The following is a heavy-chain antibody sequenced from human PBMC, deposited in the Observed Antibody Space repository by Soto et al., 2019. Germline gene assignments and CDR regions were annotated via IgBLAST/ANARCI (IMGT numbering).Heavy chain of an antibody. D-gene: IGHD2-15*01. CDR3: ARGRGDMNAFDI. J-gene: IGHJ3*02. Sequence: EVQLVESGGGLVQPGGSLRLSCAASGFTVSSNYMSWVRQAPGKGLEWVPVIYSGGSTYYADSVKGQFTISRHNSKNTLYLKMNSLRAEDTAVYYCARGRGDMNAFDIWGQGTMVTVSS. CDR1: GFTVSSNY. V-gene: IGHV3-53*04. CDR2: IYSGGST.